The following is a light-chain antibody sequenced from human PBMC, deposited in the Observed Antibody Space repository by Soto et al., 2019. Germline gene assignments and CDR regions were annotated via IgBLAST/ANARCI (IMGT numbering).Light chain of an antibody. Sequence: EIALTQSPATLSVSEGARATLSCRAGQNVLCNLAWYQQKVGQAPRLLIYGASNRATAIPARFSGSGSGTEFTLTITSLQSEDFAVYYCQQYNNWPITFGQGTRLEIK. CDR3: QQYNNWPIT. J-gene: IGKJ5*01. CDR1: QNVLCN. V-gene: IGKV3-15*01. CDR2: GAS.